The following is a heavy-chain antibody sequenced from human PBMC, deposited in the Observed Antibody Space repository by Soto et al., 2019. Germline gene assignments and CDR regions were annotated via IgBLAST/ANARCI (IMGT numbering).Heavy chain of an antibody. CDR1: GYSFANFW. D-gene: IGHD2-21*02. CDR3: ASSVTAIPGFDY. CDR2: IHPGDSHT. J-gene: IGHJ4*02. Sequence: PGESLKISCKGSGYSFANFWIGWVRQMPGKGLEWMGIIHPGDSHTRYSPSFQGQVTISADKSISTAYLQWSSLKASGTAMYYCASSVTAIPGFDYWGQGTLVTVSS. V-gene: IGHV5-51*01.